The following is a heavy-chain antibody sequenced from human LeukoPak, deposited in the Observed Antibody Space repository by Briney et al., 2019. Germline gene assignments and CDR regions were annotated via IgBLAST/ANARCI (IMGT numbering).Heavy chain of an antibody. CDR3: ARLKNWASVDY. J-gene: IGHJ4*02. V-gene: IGHV4-59*08. D-gene: IGHD7-27*01. Sequence: SETLSLTCTVSGGSISSYYWSWIRQPPGKGLEWIGYIYYSGSTNYNPSLKSRVTISVDTSKNQFSLKLSSVTAADTAVYYCARLKNWASVDYWGQGTLVTVSS. CDR2: IYYSGST. CDR1: GGSISSYY.